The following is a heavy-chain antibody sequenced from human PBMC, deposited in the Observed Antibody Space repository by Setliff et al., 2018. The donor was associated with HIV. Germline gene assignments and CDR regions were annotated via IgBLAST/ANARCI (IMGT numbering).Heavy chain of an antibody. D-gene: IGHD3-22*01. Sequence: TLSLTCTVSGGSISSYYWSWIRQPPGKGLEWIGYIYSGGSTNYNPSLESRVTISLDTSKNQFSLKLSSVTAADTAVYYCARHSITLVVGVPERDDAFDIWGQGTMVTVSS. CDR3: ARHSITLVVGVPERDDAFDI. CDR1: GGSISSYY. CDR2: IYSGGST. V-gene: IGHV4-59*08. J-gene: IGHJ3*02.